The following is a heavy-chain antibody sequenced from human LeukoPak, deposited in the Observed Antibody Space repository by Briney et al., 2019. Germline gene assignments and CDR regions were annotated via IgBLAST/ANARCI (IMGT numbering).Heavy chain of an antibody. CDR2: IRGGGGHT. CDR1: GFTFNNYA. V-gene: IGHV3-23*01. J-gene: IGHJ3*02. Sequence: GGSLRLSCAASGFTFNNYAMNWVRQAPGKGLEWLSYIRGGGGHTRYSDSVKGRFIISRDNSKNMLYLQMNSLRAEDTAIYYCAKCSASYYNDAFDIWGRGTMVTVSS. D-gene: IGHD3-10*02. CDR3: AKCSASYYNDAFDI.